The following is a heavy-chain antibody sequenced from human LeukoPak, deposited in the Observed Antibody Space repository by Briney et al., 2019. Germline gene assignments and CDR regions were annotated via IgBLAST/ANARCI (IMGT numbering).Heavy chain of an antibody. CDR2: IYSGGST. D-gene: IGHD2-8*01. CDR1: GFTFSSNY. V-gene: IGHV3-66*01. CDR3: AGRDNGYYYGMDV. J-gene: IGHJ6*02. Sequence: GGSLRLSCAASGFTFSSNYMSWVRHTPGKGLEGVSLIYSGGSTYYPDSVKGRFTISRDNSKNTLYLQMHSLRAEDTAVYYCAGRDNGYYYGMDVWGQGTTVTVSS.